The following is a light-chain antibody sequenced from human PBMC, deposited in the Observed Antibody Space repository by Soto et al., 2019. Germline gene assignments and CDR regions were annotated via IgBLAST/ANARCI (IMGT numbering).Light chain of an antibody. V-gene: IGKV3-15*01. Sequence: EIVMTQSPATLSVSPGERATLSCRASQSVSSNLAWHQQKPGQAPRLLIYGASTRATGIPARFSGSGSGTDFTLTISSLQSEDFAVYYCQQYNNWPPEITFGGGTKVEIK. CDR1: QSVSSN. J-gene: IGKJ4*01. CDR2: GAS. CDR3: QQYNNWPPEIT.